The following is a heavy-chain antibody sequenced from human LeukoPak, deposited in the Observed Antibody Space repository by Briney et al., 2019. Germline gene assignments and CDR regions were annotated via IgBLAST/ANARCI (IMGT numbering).Heavy chain of an antibody. Sequence: QPGGSLRLSCAASGFTFSSYAMSWVRQAPGKGLEWVSVISGSGDITYYVDSVKGRFTISRDNSKNTLYLQMNSLRAEDTAVYYCARVAIALADFAYWGQGTLVTVSP. CDR3: ARVAIALADFAY. V-gene: IGHV3-23*01. J-gene: IGHJ4*02. CDR2: ISGSGDIT. D-gene: IGHD6-19*01. CDR1: GFTFSSYA.